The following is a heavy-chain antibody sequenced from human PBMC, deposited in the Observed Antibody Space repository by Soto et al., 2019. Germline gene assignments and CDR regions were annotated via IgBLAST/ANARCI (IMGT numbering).Heavy chain of an antibody. CDR2: INPSGGST. J-gene: IGHJ4*02. Sequence: ASVKVSCKASGYSFTGNYMHWVRQAPGQGLEWMGIINPSGGSTSYAQKFQGRVTMTRDTSTSTVYMELSSLRSEDTAVYYCAREGLGYSGYDYEGIVNYWGQGTLVTVSS. V-gene: IGHV1-46*03. CDR1: GYSFTGNY. CDR3: AREGLGYSGYDYEGIVNY. D-gene: IGHD5-12*01.